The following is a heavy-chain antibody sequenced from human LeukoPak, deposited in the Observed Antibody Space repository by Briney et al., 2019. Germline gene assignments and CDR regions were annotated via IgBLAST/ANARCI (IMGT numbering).Heavy chain of an antibody. V-gene: IGHV1-69-2*01. CDR1: GYTFTKYY. CDR3: ARADY. J-gene: IGHJ4*02. CDR2: IDPEDGEV. Sequence: ASVKISCKTSGYTFTKYYIHWVQQAPGGGLKWMGRIDPEDGEVIYADKFQGRVTMTTDTSTSTAYMELRSLRSDDTAVYYCARADYWGQGTLVTVSS.